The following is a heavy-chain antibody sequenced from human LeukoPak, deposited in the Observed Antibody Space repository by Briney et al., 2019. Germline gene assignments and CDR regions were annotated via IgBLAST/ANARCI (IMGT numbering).Heavy chain of an antibody. Sequence: PAGGSLRLSCAASGFTFSNYGMHWVRQAPGKGLEWVAVVSSDGSIDYYADSVRGRFTVSRDNSKNTMFLQFNTLRPEDTAVYYCAREGMGTTFSAWFDPWGQGTLVTVSS. D-gene: IGHD1-7*01. CDR1: GFTFSNYG. CDR3: AREGMGTTFSAWFDP. V-gene: IGHV3-30*03. J-gene: IGHJ5*02. CDR2: VSSDGSID.